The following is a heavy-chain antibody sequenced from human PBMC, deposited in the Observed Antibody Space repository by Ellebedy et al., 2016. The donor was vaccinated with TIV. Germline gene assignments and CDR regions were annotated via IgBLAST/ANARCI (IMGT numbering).Heavy chain of an antibody. D-gene: IGHD3-22*01. CDR3: AKRDYSHSTSYYPLFDY. J-gene: IGHJ4*02. CDR2: IVGTGDST. Sequence: PGGSLRLSCAASGFTFSNYAMAWVRQAPGKGLEWVSGIVGTGDSTYYADSVKGRFTIARDNSKNTLYLQMNSLRAEDTAVYYCAKRDYSHSTSYYPLFDYWGQGTLVTVSS. CDR1: GFTFSNYA. V-gene: IGHV3-23*01.